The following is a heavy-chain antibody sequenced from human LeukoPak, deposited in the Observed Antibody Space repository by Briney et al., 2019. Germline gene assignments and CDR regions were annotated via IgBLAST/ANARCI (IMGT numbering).Heavy chain of an antibody. D-gene: IGHD2-15*01. CDR3: RAVVAATPFDY. J-gene: IGHJ4*02. CDR2: ISAYNGNT. Sequence: GASVKVSCKASGYTFTSYGISWVRQAPGQGLEWMGWISAYNGNTNYAQKLQGRVTMTTDTSTSTAYMELRSLRSDDTAVYYCRAVVAATPFDYWGQGTLVTVSS. CDR1: GYTFTSYG. V-gene: IGHV1-18*01.